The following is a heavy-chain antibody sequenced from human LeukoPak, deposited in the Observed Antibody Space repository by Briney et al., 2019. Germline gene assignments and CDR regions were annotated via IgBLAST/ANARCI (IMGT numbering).Heavy chain of an antibody. Sequence: GGSLRLSCAVSGFTFDDYAMHWVRQAPGKGLEWVSGISWNSDNIYYADSVKGRFTISRDNSKNTLYLQMDSLRAEDTAVYYCARDGKPGKTFKKIDYWGQGTLVTVSS. CDR1: GFTFDDYA. CDR3: ARDGKPGKTFKKIDY. V-gene: IGHV3-9*01. D-gene: IGHD3-10*01. CDR2: ISWNSDNI. J-gene: IGHJ4*02.